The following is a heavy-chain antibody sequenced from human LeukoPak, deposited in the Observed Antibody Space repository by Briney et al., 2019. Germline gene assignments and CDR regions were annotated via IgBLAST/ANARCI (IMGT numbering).Heavy chain of an antibody. J-gene: IGHJ6*03. CDR2: ISYDGSNK. CDR3: TSARGITMIRGVRYYYYYMDV. D-gene: IGHD3-10*01. CDR1: GFTFSSYG. Sequence: GGSLRLSCAASGFTFSSYGMHWVRQAPGKGLEWVAVISYDGSNKYYADSVKGRFTISRDNSKNTVYLQMNSLKTEDTAVYYCTSARGITMIRGVRYYYYYMDVWGKGTTVTVSS. V-gene: IGHV3-30*03.